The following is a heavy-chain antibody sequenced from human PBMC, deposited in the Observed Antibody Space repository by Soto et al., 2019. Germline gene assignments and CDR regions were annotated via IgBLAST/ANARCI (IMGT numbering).Heavy chain of an antibody. CDR2: ISGGGGST. D-gene: IGHD3-22*01. Sequence: GGSLRLSYAAATFASSTYAMSGVRQAPGQGLQWVSAISGGGGSTYYADFVKGRYSFSSDNLKNTLYLQMNSLSADDMAVYYCAKAAGHYESSGSPVDWGQGTLVTVSS. J-gene: IGHJ4*02. CDR3: AKAAGHYESSGSPVD. V-gene: IGHV3-23*01. CDR1: TFASSTYA.